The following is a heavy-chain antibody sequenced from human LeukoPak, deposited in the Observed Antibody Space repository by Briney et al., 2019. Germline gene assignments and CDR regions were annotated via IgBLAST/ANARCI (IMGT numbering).Heavy chain of an antibody. CDR1: EYSFTSYW. D-gene: IGHD6-19*01. Sequence: GESLNFSCKASEYSFTSYWIGWVRQMPGKGLEWMGIIYPGDADTSSSPSFQGQVTTPADKSISTAYLQWSSLKASDTAMYYLARYPGIAVAGAGYFDYWGQGTLVTVSS. CDR2: IYPGDADT. J-gene: IGHJ4*02. V-gene: IGHV5-51*01. CDR3: ARYPGIAVAGAGYFDY.